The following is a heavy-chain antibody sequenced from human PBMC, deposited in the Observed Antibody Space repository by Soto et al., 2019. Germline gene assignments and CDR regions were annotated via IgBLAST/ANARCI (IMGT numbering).Heavy chain of an antibody. CDR2: FYYSGST. J-gene: IGHJ6*02. D-gene: IGHD3-9*01. CDR3: ARLRHGLRYFDWLRHYYYAMGV. V-gene: IGHV4-59*01. Sequence: PSETLSLTCTVSAGSISSYYWSLIRQPPGKGLEWIGYFYYSGSTNYNPSLKIRVTISVDTSKNHFSLKLSSVTAADTAVYYCARLRHGLRYFDWLRHYYYAMGVWGQGKRVTV. CDR1: AGSISSYY.